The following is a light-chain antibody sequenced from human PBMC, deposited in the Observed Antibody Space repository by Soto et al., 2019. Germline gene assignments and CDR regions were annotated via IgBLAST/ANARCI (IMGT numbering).Light chain of an antibody. V-gene: IGLV2-8*01. J-gene: IGLJ2*01. Sequence: QSALTQPPSASGSPGQSVTISCTGTSSDVGGYNYVSWYQQHPGKAPKLMIYEVSKRPSGVPDRFSGSKSGNTASLTVSGLQAEDEADYYCSSYASSNNFGFRGGTKLTVL. CDR1: SSDVGGYNY. CDR2: EVS. CDR3: SSYASSNNFG.